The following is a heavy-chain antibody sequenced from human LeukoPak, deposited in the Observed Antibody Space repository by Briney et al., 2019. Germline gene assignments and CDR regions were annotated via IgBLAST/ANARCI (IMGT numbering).Heavy chain of an antibody. CDR1: GFTFSSYA. CDR3: ARVPDGYYYYYMDV. Sequence: GGSLRLSCAASGFTFSSYAMHWVRQAPRKGLEWVAVISYDGSNKYYADSVKGRFTISRDNSKNTLYLQMNSLRAGDTAVYYCARVPDGYYYYYMDVWGKGTTVTVSS. V-gene: IGHV3-30*01. CDR2: ISYDGSNK. J-gene: IGHJ6*03.